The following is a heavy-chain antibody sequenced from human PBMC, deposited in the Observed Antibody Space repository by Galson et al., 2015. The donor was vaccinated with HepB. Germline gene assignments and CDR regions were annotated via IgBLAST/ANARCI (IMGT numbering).Heavy chain of an antibody. Sequence: SLRLSCAASGFTFSSYDMTWVRQAPGKGLEWVSGINGRGPTRSYSDAVKGRFSISRDNSKDTVFLQMDNLRAEDTAVYYCVKEGSWFGGDWFDPWGQGALVTVS. V-gene: IGHV3-23*01. CDR1: GFTFSSYD. J-gene: IGHJ5*02. CDR2: INGRGPTR. CDR3: VKEGSWFGGDWFDP. D-gene: IGHD3-16*01.